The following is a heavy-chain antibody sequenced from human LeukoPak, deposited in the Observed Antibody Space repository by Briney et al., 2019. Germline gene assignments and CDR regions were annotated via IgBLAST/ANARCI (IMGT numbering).Heavy chain of an antibody. CDR2: IYYSGST. V-gene: IGHV4-61*08. Sequence: PSETLSLTCTVSGGSISSGGYYWSWIRQHPGKGLEWIGYIYYSGSTNYNPSLKSRVTISVDTSKNQFSLKLSSVTAADTAVYYCARDIVGATDYWGQGTLVTVSS. J-gene: IGHJ4*02. CDR1: GGSISSGGYY. D-gene: IGHD1-26*01. CDR3: ARDIVGATDY.